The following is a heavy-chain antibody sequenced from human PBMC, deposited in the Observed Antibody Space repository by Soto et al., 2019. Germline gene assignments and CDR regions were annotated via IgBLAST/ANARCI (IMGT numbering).Heavy chain of an antibody. V-gene: IGHV1-18*01. CDR1: GYTFSNYG. D-gene: IGHD2-2*01. Sequence: GTSVKVTCKTSGYTFSNYGITWVRQAPGQPLEWLGWISLYSDGTNYAQKFQGRVSMTTDTSTTTAYMELRSLRSDDTAVYYCARVVPGAEAWFGPWGQGTLVPVSS. CDR2: ISLYSDGT. CDR3: ARVVPGAEAWFGP. J-gene: IGHJ5*02.